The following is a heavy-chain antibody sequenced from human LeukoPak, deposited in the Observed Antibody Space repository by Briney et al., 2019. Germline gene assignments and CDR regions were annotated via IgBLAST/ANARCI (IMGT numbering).Heavy chain of an antibody. CDR1: GYTFTSYG. Sequence: ASVKVSCKASGYTFTSYGISWVRQAPGQGLEWMGWISAYNGNTNYAQKLQGRVTMTRNTSISTAYMELSSLRSEDTAVYYCARGGRSSWFRPALYYYYYMDVWGKGTTVTVSS. J-gene: IGHJ6*03. CDR2: ISAYNGNT. D-gene: IGHD6-13*01. CDR3: ARGGRSSWFRPALYYYYYMDV. V-gene: IGHV1-18*01.